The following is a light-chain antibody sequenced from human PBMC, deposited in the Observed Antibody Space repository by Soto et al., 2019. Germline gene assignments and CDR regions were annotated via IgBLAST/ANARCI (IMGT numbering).Light chain of an antibody. J-gene: IGLJ1*01. CDR1: SSHVGGYNY. CDR3: SSYTTSDTRQAV. Sequence: QSVLTQPASVSGTPGQSITISCTRTSSHVGGYNYVSWYQQHPGKAPKFIIYDVSNRPSGVSNRFSGSKSGNTASLTISGLQAVDEADYYCSSYTTSDTRQAVFGSGTKVTVL. CDR2: DVS. V-gene: IGLV2-14*01.